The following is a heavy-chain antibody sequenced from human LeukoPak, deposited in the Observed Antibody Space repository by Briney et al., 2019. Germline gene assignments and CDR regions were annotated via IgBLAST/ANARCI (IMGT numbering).Heavy chain of an antibody. V-gene: IGHV4-59*01. D-gene: IGHD3-22*01. J-gene: IGHJ6*02. CDR2: IYYSGST. Sequence: SETLSLTCTVSGGSISSYYWSWTRQPPGKGLEWIGYIYYSGSTNYNPSLKSRVTISVDTSKNQFSLKLSSVTAADTAVYYCARSHDSSGYYDYYYGMDVWGQGTTVTVSS. CDR3: ARSHDSSGYYDYYYGMDV. CDR1: GGSISSYY.